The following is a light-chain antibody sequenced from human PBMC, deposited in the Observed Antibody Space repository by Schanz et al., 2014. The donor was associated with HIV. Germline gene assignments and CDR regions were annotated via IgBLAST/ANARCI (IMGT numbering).Light chain of an antibody. CDR1: NSDIGSYDY. CDR3: SSYTSSSTVL. CDR2: DVA. V-gene: IGLV2-14*03. J-gene: IGLJ2*01. Sequence: QSVLTQPASVSGSPGQSISISCTGSNSDIGSYDYVSWYQQHPGKAPKLIIYDVASRPSGVSHRFSGSKSGNTASLTISGLQAEDEADYYCSSYTSSSTVLFGGATKLTVL.